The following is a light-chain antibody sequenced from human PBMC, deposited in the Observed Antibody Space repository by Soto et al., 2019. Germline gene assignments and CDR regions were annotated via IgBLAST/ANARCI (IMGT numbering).Light chain of an antibody. CDR2: EVT. Sequence: QSALTQPASVSGSPGQSITISCAGTRDDIGAYDYVSWYQQHPGNAPKLLVYEVTNRPSGVSDRFSGSKSGNTASLTISGLQAEDEADYYWNSYTNSSAVVFGGGTKVTVL. CDR3: NSYTNSSAVV. J-gene: IGLJ2*01. CDR1: RDDIGAYDY. V-gene: IGLV2-14*01.